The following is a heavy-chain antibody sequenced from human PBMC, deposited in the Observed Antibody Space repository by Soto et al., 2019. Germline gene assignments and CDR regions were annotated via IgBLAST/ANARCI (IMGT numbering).Heavy chain of an antibody. CDR3: GGDPGSGQRPGDY. CDR2: IISIFGTP. V-gene: IGHV1-69*13. J-gene: IGHJ4*02. D-gene: IGHD2-15*01. CDR1: GGTFAISV. Sequence: SVKVSCKASGGTFAISVFNWVRQAPGQGLEWMGGIISIFGTPNYSQKFLGRVTITADESTSTGYMELSNRRSEDTAIYYGGGDPGSGQRPGDYWGQGNPVTVPS.